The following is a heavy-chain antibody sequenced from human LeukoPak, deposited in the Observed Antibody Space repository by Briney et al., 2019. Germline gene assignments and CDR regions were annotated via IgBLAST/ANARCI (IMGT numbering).Heavy chain of an antibody. CDR3: ARGPVVYYYYMDV. V-gene: IGHV3-23*01. J-gene: IGHJ6*03. CDR1: GFTFSRSA. D-gene: IGHD4-23*01. Sequence: GGSLRLSCAASGFTFSRSAMTWVRQTPGKGLDWVSSISSSGNTYYADSVKGRFTISRDNSKNTLYLQMNSLRAEDTAVYYCARGPVVYYYYMDVWGKGTTVTVSS. CDR2: ISSSGNT.